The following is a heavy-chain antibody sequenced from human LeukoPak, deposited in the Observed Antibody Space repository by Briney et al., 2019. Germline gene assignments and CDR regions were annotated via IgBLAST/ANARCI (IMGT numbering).Heavy chain of an antibody. Sequence: GGSLRLSCAASGFTFSSYATNWVRQAPGKGLEWVSAISGSGGTTYYPDSVKGRFTISRDNSKNALYLQLNSLRAEDTAVYYCAKVRDIYCSGGTCFYFDYWGQGTLVTVSS. CDR3: AKVRDIYCSGGTCFYFDY. D-gene: IGHD2-15*01. V-gene: IGHV3-23*01. CDR1: GFTFSSYA. J-gene: IGHJ4*02. CDR2: ISGSGGTT.